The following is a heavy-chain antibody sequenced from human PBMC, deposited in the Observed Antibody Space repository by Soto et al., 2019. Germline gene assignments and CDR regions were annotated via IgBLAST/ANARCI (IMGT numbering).Heavy chain of an antibody. CDR1: GFTFSNAW. CDR2: IKSKTDGGTT. D-gene: IGHD6-19*01. Sequence: GGSLRLSCAASGFTFSNAWMSWVRQAPGKGLEWVGRIKSKTDGGTTDYDAPEKGRFTISRDDSKNTLYLQMNSLKTEDTAVYYCTHSGWLDAFDIWGQGTMVTVSS. J-gene: IGHJ3*02. V-gene: IGHV3-15*01. CDR3: THSGWLDAFDI.